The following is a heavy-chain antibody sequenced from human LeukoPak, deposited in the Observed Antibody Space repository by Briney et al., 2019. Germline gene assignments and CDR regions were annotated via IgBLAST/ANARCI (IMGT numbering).Heavy chain of an antibody. CDR2: ISSSSSYI. Sequence: GGSLRLSCAASGFTFSSYSMNWVRQAPGKGLEWVSSISSSSSYIYYADSVKGRFTISRDNAKNSLYLQMNSLRAEDTAVYYWGIPAAQGDAFDIWGQGTMVTVSS. CDR1: GFTFSSYS. V-gene: IGHV3-21*01. J-gene: IGHJ3*02. CDR3: GIPAAQGDAFDI. D-gene: IGHD2-2*01.